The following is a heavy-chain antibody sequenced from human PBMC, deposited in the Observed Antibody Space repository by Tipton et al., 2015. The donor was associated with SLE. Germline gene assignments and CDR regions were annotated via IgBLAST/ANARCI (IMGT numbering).Heavy chain of an antibody. D-gene: IGHD3-16*01. CDR1: GFTFSSYW. V-gene: IGHV3-15*01. Sequence: SLRLSCAASGFTFSSYWMHWVRQAPGKGLEWVGLIKRRSGGGTTDYAAPVKGRFTISRDDSKDMLYLQMNSLKTEDTALYFCTTVSFNWGLGTLVTVSS. CDR2: IKRRSGGGTT. CDR3: TTVSFN. J-gene: IGHJ4*02.